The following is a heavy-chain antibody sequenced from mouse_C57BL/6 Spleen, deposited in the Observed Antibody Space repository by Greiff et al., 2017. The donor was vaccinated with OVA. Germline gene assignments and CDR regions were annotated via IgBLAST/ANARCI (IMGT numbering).Heavy chain of an antibody. V-gene: IGHV1-5*01. CDR3: TRGVYDYPYYYAMDY. J-gene: IGHJ4*01. CDR1: GYTFTSYW. CDR2: IYPGNSDT. Sequence: EVQLQQSGTVLARPGASVKMSCKTSGYTFTSYWMHWVKQRPGQGLEWIGAIYPGNSDTSYNQKFKGKAKLTAVTSASTAYMELSSLTNEDSAVYYCTRGVYDYPYYYAMDYWGQGTSVTVSS. D-gene: IGHD2-4*01.